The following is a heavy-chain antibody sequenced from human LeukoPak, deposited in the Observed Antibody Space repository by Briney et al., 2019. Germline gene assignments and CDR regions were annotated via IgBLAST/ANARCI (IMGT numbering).Heavy chain of an antibody. J-gene: IGHJ6*02. Sequence: ASVKVSCKASGYTFTSYAMHWVRQAPGQRLEWMGWINAGNGNTKYSQKFQGRVTITRDTSASTAYMELSSLRSEDTAVYYCARAPTVTTRGYYYGMDVWGQGTTVTVSS. CDR3: ARAPTVTTRGYYYGMDV. CDR2: INAGNGNT. V-gene: IGHV1-3*01. CDR1: GYTFTSYA. D-gene: IGHD4-11*01.